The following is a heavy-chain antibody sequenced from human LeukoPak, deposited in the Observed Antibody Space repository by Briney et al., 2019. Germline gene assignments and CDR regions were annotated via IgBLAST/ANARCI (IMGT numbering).Heavy chain of an antibody. CDR2: IYTGGST. CDR1: DGSINTYY. J-gene: IGHJ3*02. CDR3: ARDDGGNLYGAFDI. D-gene: IGHD4-23*01. V-gene: IGHV4-4*07. Sequence: SETLSLTCTVSDGSINTYYWSWIRQPAGKGLEWIGHIYTGGSTNYNPSLKSRVTISVDTSKSQFSLKLSSVTAADTAVYYCARDDGGNLYGAFDIWGQGTMVTVSS.